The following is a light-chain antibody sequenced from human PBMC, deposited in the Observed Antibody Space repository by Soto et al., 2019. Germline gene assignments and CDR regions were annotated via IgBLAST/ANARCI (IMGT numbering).Light chain of an antibody. V-gene: IGLV2-14*01. J-gene: IGLJ1*01. CDR2: EVS. CDR1: SSDVGSYNY. CDR3: SSYTSSSTL. Sequence: QSVLTQPASVSGSPGQSITISCTGTSSDVGSYNYVSWYQQHPGKAPKLMIYEVSNRPSGISSRFSGSKSGNTASLTISGRQTEDEADYYCSSYTSSSTLFGTGTKVT.